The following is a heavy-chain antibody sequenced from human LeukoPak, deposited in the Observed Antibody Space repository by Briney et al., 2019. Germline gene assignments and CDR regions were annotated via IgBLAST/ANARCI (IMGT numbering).Heavy chain of an antibody. V-gene: IGHV3-7*01. CDR1: GFTFNQHS. CDR2: IRPDGSAV. CDR3: ARFGLPYSIDL. D-gene: IGHD3/OR15-3a*01. Sequence: GGSLRLSCIASGFTFNQHSMSWVRQAPVKGLEWVASIRPDGSAVFYVDSVKGRFTFSRDNAKTSLDLQMNSLRAEDTAVYYCARFGLPYSIDLWGQGTMVTVSS. J-gene: IGHJ6*02.